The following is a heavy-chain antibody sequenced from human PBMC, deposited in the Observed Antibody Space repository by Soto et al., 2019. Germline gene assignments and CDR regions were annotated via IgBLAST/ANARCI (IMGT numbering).Heavy chain of an antibody. D-gene: IGHD2-8*01. CDR1: GDSIRGFY. J-gene: IGHJ6*02. V-gene: IGHV4-4*07. CDR3: TKSRSGILMVYGFGGMDV. Sequence: QVQLQESGPGLVKPSETVSLTCGVSGDSIRGFYWSWFRQPAGGGLEWIGRFSLSGDTDYNPSLRSRLTMSFDTSKTQFSLRLSSVTAADTSVYFCTKSRSGILMVYGFGGMDVWGQGTTVTVSS. CDR2: FSLSGDT.